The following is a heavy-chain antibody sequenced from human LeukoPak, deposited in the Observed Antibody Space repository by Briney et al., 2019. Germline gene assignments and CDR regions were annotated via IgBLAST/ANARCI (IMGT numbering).Heavy chain of an antibody. CDR1: GFTFSSYW. D-gene: IGHD3-16*01. CDR3: ARDQDDYDWGSFDY. J-gene: IGHJ4*02. V-gene: IGHV3-7*01. CDR2: IKQDGSEK. Sequence: GGSLRLSCAASGFTFSSYWMSWVRQAPGKGLEWVANIKQDGSEKYYVDSVEGRFTISRDNAKNSLYLQMNSLRAEDTAVYYCARDQDDYDWGSFDYWGQGTLVTVSS.